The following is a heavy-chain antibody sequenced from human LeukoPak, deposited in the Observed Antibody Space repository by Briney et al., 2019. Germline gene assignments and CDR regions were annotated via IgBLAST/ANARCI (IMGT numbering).Heavy chain of an antibody. Sequence: PSETLSLTCTVSGGSISSHYWSWIRQPPGKGLEWIGYIYYSGSTNYNPSLKSRVTISVDTSKNQFSLKLSSVTAADTAVYYCARDQYSYGHFDYWGQGTLVTVSS. CDR1: GGSISSHY. CDR3: ARDQYSYGHFDY. CDR2: IYYSGST. J-gene: IGHJ4*02. D-gene: IGHD5-18*01. V-gene: IGHV4-59*11.